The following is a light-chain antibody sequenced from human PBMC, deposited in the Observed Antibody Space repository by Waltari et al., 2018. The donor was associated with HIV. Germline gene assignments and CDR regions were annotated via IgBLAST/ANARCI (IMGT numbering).Light chain of an antibody. CDR1: QDISNY. J-gene: IGKJ4*01. CDR2: DAS. Sequence: DIQMTQSPPSLSASVGYRFPITCQASQDISNYLNWYQQKPGKAPKLLIYDASNLETGVPSRFSGSGSGTDFTFTISSLQSEDIATYYCQQYDNLPLTFGGGTKVESK. CDR3: QQYDNLPLT. V-gene: IGKV1-33*01.